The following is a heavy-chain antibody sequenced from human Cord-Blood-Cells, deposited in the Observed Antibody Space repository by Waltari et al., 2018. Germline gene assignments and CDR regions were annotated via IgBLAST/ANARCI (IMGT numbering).Heavy chain of an antibody. CDR2: IYYSGST. D-gene: IGHD6-13*01. J-gene: IGHJ4*02. Sequence: LVKPSETLSLTCTVSGGSVSSGSYYWSWIRQPPGKGLEWIGYIYYSGSTNYNPSLKSRVTISVDTSKNQFSLKLSSVTAADTAVYYCARMGIAAAGTDYFDYWGQGTLVTVSS. V-gene: IGHV4-61*01. CDR3: ARMGIAAAGTDYFDY. CDR1: GGSVSSGSYY.